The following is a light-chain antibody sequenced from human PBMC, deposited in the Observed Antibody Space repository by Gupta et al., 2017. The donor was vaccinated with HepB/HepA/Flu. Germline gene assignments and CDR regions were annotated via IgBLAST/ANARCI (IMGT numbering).Light chain of an antibody. Sequence: AVRITPSPFSIPASTGDRITITCRASQAISTYLAWYQQKPGEAPNLLIYAASTLHSGVPSRFSGSGSGTEFTLTISDLQSEDFATYYCQQYYNYPPLTFGGGTKVEIK. CDR3: QQYYNYPPLT. J-gene: IGKJ4*01. CDR1: QAISTY. CDR2: AAS. V-gene: IGKV1-8*01.